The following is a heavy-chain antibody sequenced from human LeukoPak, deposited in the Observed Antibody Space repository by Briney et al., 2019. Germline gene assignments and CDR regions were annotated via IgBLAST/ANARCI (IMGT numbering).Heavy chain of an antibody. V-gene: IGHV3-23*01. CDR3: AKRLLGYADSSPIDY. CDR2: ISGIGANT. D-gene: IGHD4-17*01. Sequence: GGSLRLSCEASGFTFCSYAMSWVRQAQGKGLEWVSGISGIGANTYYADSVRGRFTISRDNSKNTLYLQMNSLRAEDTAVYYCAKRLLGYADSSPIDYWGQGTLVTVSS. CDR1: GFTFCSYA. J-gene: IGHJ4*02.